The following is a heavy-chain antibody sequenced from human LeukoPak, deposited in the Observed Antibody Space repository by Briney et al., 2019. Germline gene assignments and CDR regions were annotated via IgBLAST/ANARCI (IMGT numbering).Heavy chain of an antibody. D-gene: IGHD6-19*01. J-gene: IGHJ4*02. V-gene: IGHV4-59*04. CDR1: GGSISSYY. CDR2: IYYSGST. Sequence: SETLSLTCTVSGGSISSYYWSWIRQPPGKGLEWIGYIYYSGSTYYNPSLKSRVTISVDTSKNQFSLKLSSVTAADTAVYYCARSGSGWTIDYWGQGTLVTVSS. CDR3: ARSGSGWTIDY.